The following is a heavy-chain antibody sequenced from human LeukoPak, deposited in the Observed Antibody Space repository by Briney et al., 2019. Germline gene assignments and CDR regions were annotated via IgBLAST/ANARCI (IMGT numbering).Heavy chain of an antibody. CDR3: ARDKQQLPGAFDI. D-gene: IGHD6-13*01. V-gene: IGHV3-7*01. CDR2: IKQDGSEK. Sequence: GGSLRLSCAASGFTFSSYWMSWVRQAPGKGLEWVANIKQDGSEKYYVDSVKGRFTISRDNAKNSLYPQMNSLRAEDTAVYYCARDKQQLPGAFDIWGQGTMVTVSS. J-gene: IGHJ3*02. CDR1: GFTFSSYW.